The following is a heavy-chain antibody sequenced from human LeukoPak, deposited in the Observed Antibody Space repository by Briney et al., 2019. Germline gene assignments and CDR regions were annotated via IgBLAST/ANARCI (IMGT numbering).Heavy chain of an antibody. D-gene: IGHD4-17*01. CDR2: INHSGST. Sequence: PSETLSLTCAVYGGSFSGYYWSWIRQPPGKGLEWIGEINHSGSTNYNPSLKSRVTMSVDTSKNQFSLKPSSVTAADTAVYYCARDELGDHDYWGQGTLVTVSS. CDR1: GGSFSGYY. J-gene: IGHJ4*02. CDR3: ARDELGDHDY. V-gene: IGHV4-34*01.